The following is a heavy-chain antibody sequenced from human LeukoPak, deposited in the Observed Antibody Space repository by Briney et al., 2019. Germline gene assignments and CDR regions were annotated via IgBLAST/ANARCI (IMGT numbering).Heavy chain of an antibody. CDR1: GGTFSSYA. CDR3: ARETIAARSYFDY. Sequence: SVKVCKASGGTFSSYAISWVRQAPGQGLEWMGGIIPIFGTANYAQKFQGRVTITADESTSTAYMELSSLRSEDTAVYYCARETIAARSYFDYWGQGTLVTVSS. D-gene: IGHD6-6*01. J-gene: IGHJ4*02. V-gene: IGHV1-69*13. CDR2: IIPIFGTA.